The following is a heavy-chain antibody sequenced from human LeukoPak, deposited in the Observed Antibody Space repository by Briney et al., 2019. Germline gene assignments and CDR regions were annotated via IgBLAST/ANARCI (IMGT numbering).Heavy chain of an antibody. CDR1: GVTFSAYD. D-gene: IGHD2-2*03. CDR2: TSRSSGA. V-gene: IGHV3-23*01. CDR3: AQGGYFAFDM. J-gene: IGHJ3*02. Sequence: GGSLRLSCVGSGVTFSAYDMQWVRQAPGKGLEWVSGTSRSSGAHYTDSVKGRFTISRDNSKDTLYLQMDSLRAEDTAVYYCAQGGYFAFDMWGQGTMVTVSS.